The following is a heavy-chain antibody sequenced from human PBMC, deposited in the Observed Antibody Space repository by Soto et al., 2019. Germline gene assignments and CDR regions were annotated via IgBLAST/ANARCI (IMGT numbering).Heavy chain of an antibody. Sequence: QVQLVESGGGVVQPGRSLRLSCAASGFTFSSYGMHWVRQAPGKGLEWVAVIWYDGSNKYYADSVKGRFTISRDNSKNTLYLQMNRLRAEDTAVYYCAVSGDYYYGMDVWGQGTTVTVSS. J-gene: IGHJ6*02. D-gene: IGHD7-27*01. CDR3: AVSGDYYYGMDV. CDR1: GFTFSSYG. V-gene: IGHV3-33*01. CDR2: IWYDGSNK.